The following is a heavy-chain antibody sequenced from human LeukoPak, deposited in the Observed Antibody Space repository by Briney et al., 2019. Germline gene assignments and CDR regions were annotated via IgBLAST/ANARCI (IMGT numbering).Heavy chain of an antibody. CDR1: GASISSESYY. CDR2: IYNTGST. V-gene: IGHV4-61*02. CDR3: ARVMAVNPDWFDP. Sequence: SETLSLTCTVSGASISSESYYWTWIRQPAGKGLEWIGRIYNTGSTKYNPSLKSRVTISIDTSKNQFSLKLNSMTAADTAVYYCARVMAVNPDWFDPWGQGTLVTVSS. D-gene: IGHD5-24*01. J-gene: IGHJ5*02.